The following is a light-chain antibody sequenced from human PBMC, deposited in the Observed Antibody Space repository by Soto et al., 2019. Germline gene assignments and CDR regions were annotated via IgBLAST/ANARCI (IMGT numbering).Light chain of an antibody. V-gene: IGKV3-15*01. J-gene: IGKJ2*01. CDR3: QQYGDSMFI. CDR2: GAS. Sequence: EIVMTQSPATLSVSPGERATLSCRASQSVSSNLAWYQQKPGQAPRLLIYGASTRATGIPARFSGSGSGTEFTLTISSLQSEDFAVYYCQQYGDSMFIFGQGTKLEIK. CDR1: QSVSSN.